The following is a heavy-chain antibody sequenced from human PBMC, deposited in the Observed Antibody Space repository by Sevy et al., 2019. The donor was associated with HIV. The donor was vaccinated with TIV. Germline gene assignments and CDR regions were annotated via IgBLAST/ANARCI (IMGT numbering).Heavy chain of an antibody. CDR1: GYSLRKLS. J-gene: IGHJ5*02. CDR2: LDPGNGEI. Sequence: ASVKVSCKVFGYSLRKLSMHWVRQAPGKGLEWMGSLDPGNGEITYAQTLQGRVTMTEDTSTDTAYMELSSLTSEDTATYYCATVGLGYYSGSSYYQGDWFDPWGQGTLVTFSS. D-gene: IGHD2-15*01. V-gene: IGHV1-24*01. CDR3: ATVGLGYYSGSSYYQGDWFDP.